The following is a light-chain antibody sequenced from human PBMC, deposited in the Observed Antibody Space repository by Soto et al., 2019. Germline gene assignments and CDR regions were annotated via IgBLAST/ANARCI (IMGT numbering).Light chain of an antibody. CDR3: SSYTSSNTLV. J-gene: IGLJ3*02. CDR1: SRDVGTYNL. Sequence: QSALTQPASVSGSPGQSITISCTGTSRDVGTYNLVSWYQHHPGKAPKLIIYEVTKRPSGLSNRFSGSKSGNTASLTITGRQAEDEADYYCSSYTSSNTLVFGGGTQLTVL. V-gene: IGLV2-14*02. CDR2: EVT.